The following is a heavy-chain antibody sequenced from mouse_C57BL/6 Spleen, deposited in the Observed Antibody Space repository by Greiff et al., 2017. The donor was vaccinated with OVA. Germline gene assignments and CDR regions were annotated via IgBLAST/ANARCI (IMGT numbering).Heavy chain of an antibody. D-gene: IGHD2-1*01. J-gene: IGHJ4*01. CDR2: ISNGGGST. CDR3: ARELPYYYAMDY. V-gene: IGHV5-12*01. Sequence: EVKLQESGGGLVQPGGSLKLSCAASGFTFSDYYMYWVRQTPEKRLEWVAYISNGGGSTYYPDTVKGRFTISRDNAKNTLYLQMSRLKSEDTAMYYCARELPYYYAMDYWGQGTSVTVSS. CDR1: GFTFSDYY.